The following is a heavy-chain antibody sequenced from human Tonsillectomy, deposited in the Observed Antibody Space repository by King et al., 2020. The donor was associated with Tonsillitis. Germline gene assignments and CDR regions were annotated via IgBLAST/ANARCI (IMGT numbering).Heavy chain of an antibody. CDR1: GFTFSNYA. CDR2: ISGGGGTT. Sequence: VQLVESGGGLVQPGGFLRLSCAASGFTFSNYAMSWVRQTPGKGLEWVSAISGGGGTTYYTDSVKGRFTISRDNSKNTLYLQMNSLRAEDTAVYYCAKDRLEWELPNYFFDLWGQGTLVTVSS. D-gene: IGHD1-26*01. CDR3: AKDRLEWELPNYFFDL. J-gene: IGHJ4*02. V-gene: IGHV3-23*04.